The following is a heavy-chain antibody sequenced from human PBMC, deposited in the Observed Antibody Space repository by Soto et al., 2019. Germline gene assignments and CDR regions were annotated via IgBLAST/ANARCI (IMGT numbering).Heavy chain of an antibody. D-gene: IGHD3-3*01. J-gene: IGHJ4*02. CDR2: ISYDGSNK. CDR3: ASPILRFLAWSTHTDY. Sequence: VGSLRLSGAASGFTFSSYAMHWVRQAPGKGLEWVAVISYDGSNKYYADSVKGRFTISRDNSKNTLYLQMNSLRAEDTAVYYCASPILRFLAWSTHTDYWGQGTLVTVS. V-gene: IGHV3-30-3*01. CDR1: GFTFSSYA.